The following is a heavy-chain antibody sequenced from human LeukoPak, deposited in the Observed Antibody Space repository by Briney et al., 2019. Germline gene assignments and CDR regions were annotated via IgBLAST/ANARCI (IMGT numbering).Heavy chain of an antibody. CDR3: AGDYVGPIDY. CDR1: GGSFSGYY. Sequence: SETLSLTCAVYGGSFSGYYWSWIRQPPGKGLEWIGEINHSGSTNYNPSLKSRITISVDTSNNQFSLKLSSVTAADTAVYYCAGDYVGPIDYWGRGTLVTVSS. V-gene: IGHV4-34*01. J-gene: IGHJ4*02. CDR2: INHSGST. D-gene: IGHD4-17*01.